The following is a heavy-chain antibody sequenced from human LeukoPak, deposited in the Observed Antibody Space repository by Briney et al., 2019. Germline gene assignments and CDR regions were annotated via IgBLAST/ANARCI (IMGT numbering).Heavy chain of an antibody. V-gene: IGHV4-61*02. CDR2: IYTSGST. Sequence: PSETLSLTCTVSGGSISSGSYYWSWIRQPAGKGLEWIGRIYTSGSTNYNPSLKSRVTISVDTSKNQFSLKLSSVTAADTAVYYCARSRITMVRGVTPYYYGMDVWGQGTTVTVSS. J-gene: IGHJ6*02. CDR1: GGSISSGSYY. CDR3: ARSRITMVRGVTPYYYGMDV. D-gene: IGHD3-10*01.